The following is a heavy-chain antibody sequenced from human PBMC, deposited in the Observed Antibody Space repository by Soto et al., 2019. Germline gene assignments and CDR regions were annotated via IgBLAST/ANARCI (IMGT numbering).Heavy chain of an antibody. V-gene: IGHV1-18*01. Sequence: EASVKVSCKASGYTFTSYGISWVRQAPGQGLEWMGWISAYNDNTNYAQKLQGRVAMTADTSQSTAYMELRSLTSDDTAVYYCARDYCSSTSCYNPDYWGQGTLVTVSS. CDR2: ISAYNDNT. CDR1: GYTFTSYG. D-gene: IGHD2-2*02. CDR3: ARDYCSSTSCYNPDY. J-gene: IGHJ4*02.